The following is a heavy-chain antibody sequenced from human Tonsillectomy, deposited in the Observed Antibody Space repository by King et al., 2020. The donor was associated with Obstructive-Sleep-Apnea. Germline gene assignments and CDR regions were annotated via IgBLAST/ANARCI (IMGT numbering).Heavy chain of an antibody. CDR2: IYYSGST. V-gene: IGHV4-59*01. D-gene: IGHD3-22*01. J-gene: IGHJ5*02. CDR1: GGSISSYY. Sequence: QLQESGPGLVKPSETLSLTCTVSGGSISSYYWSWIRQPPGKGLEWSGYIYYSGSTNYNPSLKSRVTISVDTSKNQFSLKLSSVTAADTAVYYCARGRYDSSGYYYSNNWFDPWGQGTLVTVSS. CDR3: ARGRYDSSGYYYSNNWFDP.